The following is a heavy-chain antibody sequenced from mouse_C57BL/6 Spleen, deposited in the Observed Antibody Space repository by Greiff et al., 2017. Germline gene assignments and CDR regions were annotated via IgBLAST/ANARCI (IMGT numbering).Heavy chain of an antibody. CDR2: INYDGSST. CDR3: ARERDDYNYFDD. D-gene: IGHD2-4*01. CDR1: GFTFSDYY. Sequence: EVKLMESEGGLVQPGSSMKLSCTASGFTFSDYYMAWVRQVPEKGLEWVANINYDGSSTYYLDSLKSRFIISRDNAKNIRYLQMSSLKSEDTATYYCARERDDYNYFDDWGQGTTLTVSS. J-gene: IGHJ2*01. V-gene: IGHV5-16*01.